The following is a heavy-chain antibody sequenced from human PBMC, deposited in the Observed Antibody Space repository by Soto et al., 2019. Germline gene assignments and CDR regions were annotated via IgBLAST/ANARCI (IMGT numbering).Heavy chain of an antibody. V-gene: IGHV3-33*01. CDR3: ARPLVAPVAGPYYYGMDV. D-gene: IGHD6-19*01. J-gene: IGHJ6*02. CDR1: GFTFNSYG. Sequence: GGSLRLSCTASGFTFNSYGFNWVRQAPGKGLEWVAVIWYDGNTKYYADSVKGRFTISRDDLRSTVYLQMNSLTAEDTAVYYCARPLVAPVAGPYYYGMDVWGQGTTVTVSS. CDR2: IWYDGNTK.